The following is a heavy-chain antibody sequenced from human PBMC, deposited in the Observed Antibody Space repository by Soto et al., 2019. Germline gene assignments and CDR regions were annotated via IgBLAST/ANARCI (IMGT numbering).Heavy chain of an antibody. CDR3: ARYYDFWSGHTPYGMDV. D-gene: IGHD3-3*01. CDR1: GYPFTNYG. J-gene: IGHJ6*02. V-gene: IGHV1-18*04. CDR2: ISPYSGNT. Sequence: ASVKVSCKPSGYPFTNYGISWVRQAPGQGLEWMGWISPYSGNTNYALKFQGRVTMTTDTPTRTAYMELRSLRSDDTAVYYCARYYDFWSGHTPYGMDVWGQGTT.